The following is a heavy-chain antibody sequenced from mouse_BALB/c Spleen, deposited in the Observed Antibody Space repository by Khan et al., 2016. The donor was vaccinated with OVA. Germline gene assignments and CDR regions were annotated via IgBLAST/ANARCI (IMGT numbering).Heavy chain of an antibody. V-gene: IGHV1-77*01. Sequence: QVQLQQSGPELVKPGASVKMSCKASGYTFTDYVITWVKQRTGQGLEWIGEIYPGSGSAYYNEKFKDKATLTADKSSDTAYMQLSSLTSEDSAVSFCAGSYYGAWFAYWGQGTLVTASA. J-gene: IGHJ3*01. CDR1: GYTFTDYV. D-gene: IGHD1-1*01. CDR3: AGSYYGAWFAY. CDR2: IYPGSGSA.